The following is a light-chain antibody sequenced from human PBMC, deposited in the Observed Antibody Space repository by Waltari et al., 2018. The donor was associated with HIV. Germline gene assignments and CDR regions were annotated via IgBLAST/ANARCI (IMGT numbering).Light chain of an antibody. V-gene: IGLV1-40*01. CDR3: QSYDTSLSARV. Sequence: QSVLTQPPSVSGAPGQSVTISCTGSSSNSGAGYDVHWYQQCPRRAPKLLLYGNNNRPSGVPDRFSASKFGASVYLAITGLQPDDEADYYCQSYDTSLSARVFGGGTKLTVL. CDR1: SSNSGAGYD. J-gene: IGLJ3*02. CDR2: GNN.